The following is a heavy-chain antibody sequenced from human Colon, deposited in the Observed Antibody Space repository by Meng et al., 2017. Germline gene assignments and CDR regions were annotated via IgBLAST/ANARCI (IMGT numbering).Heavy chain of an antibody. CDR3: AAGRPGSTPCDY. V-gene: IGHV3-72*01. Sequence: EVQLVESGGGLVQPGGSLRLSCAASGFSFSDYFMDWVRQVPGKGLEWIARSGGKSTGHGSGTAASVSGRFTVSRDNSQNSLFLQMNGLKAEDTAVYYCAAGRPGSTPCDYWGRGTLVTVSS. J-gene: IGHJ4*02. CDR1: GFSFSDYF. CDR2: SGGKSTGHGS. D-gene: IGHD1-26*01.